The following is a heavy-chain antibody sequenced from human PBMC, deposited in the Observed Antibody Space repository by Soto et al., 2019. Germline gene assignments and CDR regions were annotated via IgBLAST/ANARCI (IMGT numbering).Heavy chain of an antibody. CDR2: INHSGST. V-gene: IGHV4-34*01. Sequence: PSETLSLTCAVYGGSFSGYYWSWIRKPPGKGLEWIGEINHSGSTNYNPSLKSRVTISVDTSKNQFSLKLSSVTAADTAVYYCARARIAARRNWFDPWGQGTLVTVSS. J-gene: IGHJ5*02. CDR1: GGSFSGYY. CDR3: ARARIAARRNWFDP. D-gene: IGHD6-6*01.